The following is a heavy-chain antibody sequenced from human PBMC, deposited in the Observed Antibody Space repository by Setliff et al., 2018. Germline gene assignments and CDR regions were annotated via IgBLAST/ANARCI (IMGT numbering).Heavy chain of an antibody. CDR2: ISTLGGAI. V-gene: IGHV3-48*03. D-gene: IGHD5-12*01. CDR1: GFSFSGHE. J-gene: IGHJ4*02. Sequence: GGSLRLSCAASGFSFSGHEMNWVRQAPGKGLEWISSISTLGGAIYYADSAKGRFTISRDNAKNSLYLQMNNLRAEDTAVYYCARVRYSGFDYWGQGTLVTVSS. CDR3: ARVRYSGFDY.